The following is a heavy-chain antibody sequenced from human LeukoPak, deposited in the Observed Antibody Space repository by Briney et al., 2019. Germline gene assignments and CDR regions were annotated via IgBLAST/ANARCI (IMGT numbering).Heavy chain of an antibody. J-gene: IGHJ4*02. Sequence: SETLSHTCTVSGGYISSSRYYWGWIRQPPGKGLEWIGRIYYSGSTYYNPSLKSRVTISVDTSKNQFSLKLSSVTAADTAVYYCARANRVSLYYFDYWGQGTLVTVSS. D-gene: IGHD5/OR15-5a*01. CDR3: ARANRVSLYYFDY. CDR1: GGYISSSRYY. V-gene: IGHV4-39*07. CDR2: IYYSGST.